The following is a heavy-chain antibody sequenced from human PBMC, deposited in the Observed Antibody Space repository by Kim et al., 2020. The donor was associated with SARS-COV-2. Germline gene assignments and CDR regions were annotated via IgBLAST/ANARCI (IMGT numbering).Heavy chain of an antibody. V-gene: IGHV3-21*01. J-gene: IGHJ5*02. CDR3: AKGDHGYWFDP. CDR2: INDNSKYI. Sequence: GGSLRLSCAASGFTFSGYSMNWVRQAPGKGLEWVSSINDNSKYIYYADSVKGRFTISRDNAKNSLYLQMNSLRAEDTAVYYCAKGDHGYWFDPWGQGTLVTVSS. CDR1: GFTFSGYS.